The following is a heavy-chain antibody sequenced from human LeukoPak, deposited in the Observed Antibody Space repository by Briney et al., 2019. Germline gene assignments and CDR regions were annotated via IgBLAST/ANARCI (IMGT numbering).Heavy chain of an antibody. J-gene: IGHJ5*02. CDR1: GGSISSGSYY. V-gene: IGHV4-61*02. D-gene: IGHD3-10*01. CDR2: IYTSGST. CDR3: ARDGTVVRGSGVWFDP. Sequence: PSQTLSLTCTVSGGSISSGSYYWSWIRQPAGKGLEWIGRIYTSGSTNYNPSLKSRVTISVDTSKNQFSLKLSSVTAADTAVYYCARDGTVVRGSGVWFDPWGQGTLVTVSS.